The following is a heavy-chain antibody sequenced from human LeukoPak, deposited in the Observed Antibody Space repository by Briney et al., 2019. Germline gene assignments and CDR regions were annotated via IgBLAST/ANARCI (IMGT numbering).Heavy chain of an antibody. D-gene: IGHD6-13*01. V-gene: IGHV3-23*01. CDR3: AKDSSSWYEVDY. J-gene: IGHJ4*02. CDR2: ISGSGGST. Sequence: GGSLRLSCAASGFTFSSYAMSWVRQAPGKGLERVSAISGSGGSTYYADSVKGRFTISRDNSKNTPYLQMNSLRAEDTAVYYCAKDSSSWYEVDYWGQGTLVTVSS. CDR1: GFTFSSYA.